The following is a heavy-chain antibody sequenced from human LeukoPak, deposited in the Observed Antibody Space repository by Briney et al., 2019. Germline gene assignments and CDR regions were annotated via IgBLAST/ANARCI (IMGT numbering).Heavy chain of an antibody. Sequence: GGPLTLSCAASGFTFSDYYMSWIRQAPGKGLEWVSYISSSGSTIYYADSVKGRFTISRDNAKNSLYLQMNSLRAEDTAVYYCARARITIFGVVINPYYYYGMDVWGQGTTVTVSS. CDR1: GFTFSDYY. J-gene: IGHJ6*02. CDR2: ISSSGSTI. D-gene: IGHD3-3*01. V-gene: IGHV3-11*01. CDR3: ARARITIFGVVINPYYYYGMDV.